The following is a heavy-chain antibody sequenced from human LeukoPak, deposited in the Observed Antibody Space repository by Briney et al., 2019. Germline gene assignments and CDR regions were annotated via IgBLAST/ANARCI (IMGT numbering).Heavy chain of an antibody. V-gene: IGHV1-69*06. CDR2: IIPIFGTA. D-gene: IGHD2-15*01. J-gene: IGHJ6*03. Sequence: ASVKVSCKASGGTFSSYAISWVRQAPGQGLEWMGGIIPIFGTANYAQKFQGRVTITADKSTSTAYMELRSLRSDDTAVYYCARIVRKGWNYYYYYMDVWGKGTTVTVSS. CDR3: ARIVRKGWNYYYYYMDV. CDR1: GGTFSSYA.